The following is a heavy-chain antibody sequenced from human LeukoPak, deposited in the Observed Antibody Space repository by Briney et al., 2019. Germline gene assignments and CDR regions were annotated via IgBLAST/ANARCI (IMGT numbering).Heavy chain of an antibody. CDR3: AREWRYGYSYDY. Sequence: GGSLRLSCAASGFSFSSYSMNWVRQAPGKGLEWVSSISSSSSYIYYADSVKGRFTISRDNAKNSLYLQMNSLRAEDTAVYYCAREWRYGYSYDYWGQGTLVTVSS. V-gene: IGHV3-21*01. CDR2: ISSSSSYI. D-gene: IGHD2-15*01. CDR1: GFSFSSYS. J-gene: IGHJ4*02.